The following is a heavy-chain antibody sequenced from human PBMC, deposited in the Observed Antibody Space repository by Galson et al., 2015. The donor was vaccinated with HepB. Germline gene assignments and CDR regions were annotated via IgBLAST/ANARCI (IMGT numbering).Heavy chain of an antibody. CDR2: ISSSSSYI. Sequence: SLRLSCAASGFTFSSYSMNWVRQAPGKGLEWVSSISSSSSYIYYADSVKGRFTISRDNAKNSLYLQMNSLRAEDTAVYYCARPRSGYYSREDAFDIWSQGTMVTVSS. D-gene: IGHD3-22*01. CDR1: GFTFSSYS. V-gene: IGHV3-21*01. J-gene: IGHJ3*02. CDR3: ARPRSGYYSREDAFDI.